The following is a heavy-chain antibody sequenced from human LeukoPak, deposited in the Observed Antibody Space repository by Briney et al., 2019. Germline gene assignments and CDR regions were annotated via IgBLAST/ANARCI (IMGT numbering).Heavy chain of an antibody. CDR3: ARDGRSSRRGYFDY. J-gene: IGHJ4*02. CDR2: ISYDGSNK. D-gene: IGHD6-19*01. Sequence: GGSLRLSCAASGFTFSSYAMHWVRQAPGKGLEWVAVISYDGSNKYYADSVKGRFTISRDNSKNTLYLQMNSLRAEDTAVYYCARDGRSSRRGYFDYWGQGTLVTVSS. V-gene: IGHV3-30*04. CDR1: GFTFSSYA.